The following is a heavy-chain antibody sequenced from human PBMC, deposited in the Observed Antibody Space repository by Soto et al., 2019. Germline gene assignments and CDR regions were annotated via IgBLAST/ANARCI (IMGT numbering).Heavy chain of an antibody. CDR2: ISPIFGKA. J-gene: IGHJ5*02. CDR3: ARDYADCSGGSCDP. CDR1: GGTFSSYA. V-gene: IGHV1-69*01. Sequence: QVQLVQSGAEVKKPGSSVKVSCKASGGTFSSYAISWVRQAPGQGLEWMGGISPIFGKANYAQKFQGRVTITADESTSTAYMELSSLRSEYTAVYYFARDYADCSGGSCDPWGQGTMVTVSS. D-gene: IGHD2-15*01.